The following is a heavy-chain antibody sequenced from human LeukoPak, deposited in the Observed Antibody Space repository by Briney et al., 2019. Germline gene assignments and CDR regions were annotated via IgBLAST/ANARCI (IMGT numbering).Heavy chain of an antibody. CDR2: IYYSGST. D-gene: IGHD1-1*01. CDR1: GGSISSYY. J-gene: IGHJ6*02. CDR3: ARDRLKLERTSFHYYYGMDV. V-gene: IGHV4-59*01. Sequence: SETLSLTCTVSGGSISSYYWSWIRQPPGKGLEWIGYIYYSGSTNYNPSLKSRVTIPVDTSKNQFSLKLSSVTAADTAVYYCARDRLKLERTSFHYYYGMDVWGQGTTVTVSS.